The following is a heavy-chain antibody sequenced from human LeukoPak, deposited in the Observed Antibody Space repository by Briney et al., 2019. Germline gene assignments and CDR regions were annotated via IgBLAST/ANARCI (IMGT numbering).Heavy chain of an antibody. Sequence: SETLSLTCTVSGGSISSGGYYWSWIRQHPGKGLEWIGHIYYSGSTYYNPSLKSRVTISVDTSKNQFSLKLSSVTAADTAAYYCARALGRYDYVWGSYRPNHFDYWGQGTLVTVSS. J-gene: IGHJ4*02. CDR2: IYYSGST. D-gene: IGHD3-16*02. CDR1: GGSISSGGYY. CDR3: ARALGRYDYVWGSYRPNHFDY. V-gene: IGHV4-31*03.